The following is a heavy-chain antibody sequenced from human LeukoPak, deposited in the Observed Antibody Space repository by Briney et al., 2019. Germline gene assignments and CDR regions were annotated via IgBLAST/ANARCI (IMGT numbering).Heavy chain of an antibody. D-gene: IGHD5-12*01. J-gene: IGHJ4*02. Sequence: QTGGSLRLSCAASGFTFRIYNMHWVRQAPGKGLEWVAVITYDGSEKYYAESVKGRFTISRDNSKDTLYLQMNSLRAEDTAVYYCASNSGYEKGYWGQGTLVTVSS. CDR1: GFTFRIYN. CDR3: ASNSGYEKGY. CDR2: ITYDGSEK. V-gene: IGHV3-30*03.